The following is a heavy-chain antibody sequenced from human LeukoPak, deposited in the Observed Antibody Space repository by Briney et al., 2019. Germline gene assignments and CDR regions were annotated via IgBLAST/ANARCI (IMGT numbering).Heavy chain of an antibody. CDR3: AGSRDGYNYG. J-gene: IGHJ4*02. Sequence: SESLSLTCTVSGGSISSYYWSWIRQPPGKGLEWIGCIYYSGSTTYNPSLKSRVTITVDTSNNQFSLKLSSVTAADSAVYCCAGSRDGYNYGWGQGTLVTVSS. D-gene: IGHD5-24*01. CDR2: IYYSGST. V-gene: IGHV4-59*01. CDR1: GGSISSYY.